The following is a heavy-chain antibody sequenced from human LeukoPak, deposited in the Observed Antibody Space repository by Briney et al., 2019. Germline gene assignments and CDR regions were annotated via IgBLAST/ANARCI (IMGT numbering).Heavy chain of an antibody. J-gene: IGHJ4*02. CDR1: GFPFDSNA. CDR3: AKDRYYDSSGYGDY. D-gene: IGHD3-22*01. CDR2: IGGGGSGI. Sequence: QPGGSLRLSCVASGFPFDSNAMSWVRLIPGKGLEWISAIGGGGSGIYYADSVKGRFTISRDNSKNTLYLQMNSLRAEDTAVYYCAKDRYYDSSGYGDYWGQGTLVTVSS. V-gene: IGHV3-23*01.